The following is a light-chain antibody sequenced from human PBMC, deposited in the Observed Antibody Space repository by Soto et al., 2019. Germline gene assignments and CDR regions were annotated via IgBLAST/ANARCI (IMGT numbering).Light chain of an antibody. CDR1: SSDVGGYNY. CDR2: EVS. CDR3: TSYTSSDTLLYV. Sequence: QSALTQPASVSGSPGQSITISCTGTSSDVGGYNYVSWYQQHPGKAPKLLIYEVSHRSSGVSNRFSGSKSGNTASLTISGLQAEDEADYYCTSYTSSDTLLYVFGTGTKVTVL. V-gene: IGLV2-14*01. J-gene: IGLJ1*01.